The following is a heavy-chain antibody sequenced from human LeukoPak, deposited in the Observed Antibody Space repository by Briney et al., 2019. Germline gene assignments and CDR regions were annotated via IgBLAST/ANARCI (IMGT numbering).Heavy chain of an antibody. Sequence: PGASLRLSCAASGFTFSNYPMSWVRQAPGKGLEWVSAITGSGGNTYYADSVKGRFTISRDNSKNTVFLQMISLRAEDTAVYYCAKWGDYDVLTGYYVSDYWGQGTLVTVSS. CDR3: AKWGDYDVLTGYYVSDY. J-gene: IGHJ4*02. CDR1: GFTFSNYP. D-gene: IGHD3-9*01. CDR2: ITGSGGNT. V-gene: IGHV3-23*01.